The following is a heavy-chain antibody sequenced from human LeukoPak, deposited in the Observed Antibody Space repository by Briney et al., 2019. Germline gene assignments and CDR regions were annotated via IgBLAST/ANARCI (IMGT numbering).Heavy chain of an antibody. CDR3: ARGGDSNYSPTRNYYMDV. V-gene: IGHV3-11*04. CDR1: GFTFSDYY. CDR2: ISSSGSTI. D-gene: IGHD4-11*01. Sequence: GGSLRLSCAASGFTFSDYYMSWIRQAPGKGLEWISYISSSGSTIYYADSVKGRFTISRDNAKNSLYLQMNSLRAEDTAVYYCARGGDSNYSPTRNYYMDVWGKGTTVTVSS. J-gene: IGHJ6*03.